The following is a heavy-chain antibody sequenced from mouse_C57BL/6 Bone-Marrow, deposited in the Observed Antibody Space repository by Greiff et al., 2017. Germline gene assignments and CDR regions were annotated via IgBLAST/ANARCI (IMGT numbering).Heavy chain of an antibody. CDR2: IDPENGDT. D-gene: IGHD2-3*01. CDR3: TSFFYDGYYWFAY. CDR1: GFNIKDDY. J-gene: IGHJ3*01. V-gene: IGHV14-4*01. Sequence: VQLKQSGAELVRPGASVKLSFTASGFNIKDDYMHWVKQRPEQGLEWIGWIDPENGDTEYASKFPGKATITADTSSNTAFLQLCILTSEYTAVYYCTSFFYDGYYWFAYWGQGTLVTVSA.